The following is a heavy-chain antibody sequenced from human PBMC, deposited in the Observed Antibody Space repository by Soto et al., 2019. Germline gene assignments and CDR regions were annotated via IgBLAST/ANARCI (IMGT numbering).Heavy chain of an antibody. CDR2: ISYDGSNK. Sequence: QVQLVESGGGVVQPGRSLRLSCAASGFTFSSYAMHWVRQAPGKGLEWVAVISYDGSNKYYADSVKGRFTISRDNSKNTLYLQMISLRAEDTAVYYCARSGEITYFDYWVQGTLVTVSS. J-gene: IGHJ4*02. V-gene: IGHV3-30-3*01. CDR3: ARSGEITYFDY. CDR1: GFTFSSYA. D-gene: IGHD3-10*01.